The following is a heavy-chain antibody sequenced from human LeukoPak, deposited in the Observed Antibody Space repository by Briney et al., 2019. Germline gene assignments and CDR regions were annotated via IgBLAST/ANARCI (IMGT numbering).Heavy chain of an antibody. J-gene: IGHJ4*02. CDR1: GFTFSSCG. V-gene: IGHV3-30*02. D-gene: IGHD4-17*01. Sequence: GGSLRLSCAASGFTFSSCGMHWVRQAPGKGLEWVAFIRYDGSNKYYADSVKGRFTISRDNSKNTLYLQMNSLRAEDTAVYYCAKGILRYGDYPNWGQGTLVTVSS. CDR2: IRYDGSNK. CDR3: AKGILRYGDYPN.